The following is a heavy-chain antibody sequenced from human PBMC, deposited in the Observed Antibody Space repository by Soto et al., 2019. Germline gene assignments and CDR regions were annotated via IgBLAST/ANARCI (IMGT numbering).Heavy chain of an antibody. V-gene: IGHV4-61*08. CDR1: GGSIDSGDYY. D-gene: IGHD1-26*01. CDR3: ARDVIAPPHYLDP. Sequence: SETLSLTCTVSGGSIDSGDYYWSWIRQPPGKGLEWIGYVYYSGTTNYNPFLKSRVTLSLDKSKNQFSLKMNSVTAADTAGYYCARDVIAPPHYLDPWGKGNLVTVAS. CDR2: VYYSGTT. J-gene: IGHJ5*02.